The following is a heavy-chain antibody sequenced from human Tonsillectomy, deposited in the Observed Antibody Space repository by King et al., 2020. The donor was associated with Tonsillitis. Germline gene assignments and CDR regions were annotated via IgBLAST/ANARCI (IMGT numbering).Heavy chain of an antibody. CDR1: GGTFSSYV. CDR3: ASPPAGYCSSATCRYAFDI. V-gene: IGHV1-69*12. CDR2: IIPIFGTA. Sequence: QLVQSGAEVKKPGSSVKVSCTVSGGTFSSYVISWVRQAPGQGLEWMGGIIPIFGTANFAQKFQGRVTITADESTSTAYMELSSLRSEDTALYYCASPPAGYCSSATCRYAFDIWGQGTMVTVSS. D-gene: IGHD2-2*01. J-gene: IGHJ3*02.